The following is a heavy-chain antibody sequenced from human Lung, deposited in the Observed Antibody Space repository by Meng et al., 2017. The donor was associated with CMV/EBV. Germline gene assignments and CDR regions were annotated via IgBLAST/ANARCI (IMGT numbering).Heavy chain of an antibody. CDR2: ISGTCDIT. J-gene: IGHJ4*02. CDR1: GFTFSSYF. CDR3: AKDEAVHDVSPFDY. Sequence: GEXXTISCAGSGFTFSSYFMSWVRQAPGKGLEWVSAISGTCDITYYADSVKGRFIISRDNSKNMLYLQINSLRAEDTALYYCAKDEAVHDVSPFDYWGQGALVTVSS. V-gene: IGHV3-23*01. D-gene: IGHD1-1*01.